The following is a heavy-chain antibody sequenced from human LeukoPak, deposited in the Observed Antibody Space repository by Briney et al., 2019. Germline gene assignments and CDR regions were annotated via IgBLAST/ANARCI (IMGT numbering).Heavy chain of an antibody. CDR3: ARESVDTAMAGGNWFDP. CDR2: INPNSGGT. Sequence: ASVKVSCKASGYTFTSYYMHWVRQAPGQGLEWMGWINPNSGGTNYAQKFQGRVTMTRDTSISTAYMELSRLRSDDTAVYYCARESVDTAMAGGNWFDPWGQGTLVTVSS. D-gene: IGHD5-18*01. J-gene: IGHJ5*02. CDR1: GYTFTSYY. V-gene: IGHV1-2*02.